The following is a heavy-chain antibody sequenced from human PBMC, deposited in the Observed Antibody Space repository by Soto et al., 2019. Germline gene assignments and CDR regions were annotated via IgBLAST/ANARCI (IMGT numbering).Heavy chain of an antibody. Sequence: GGSLRLSCAASGFTFRNYAMSWVRQAPGKGLEWVSAITDSGGDTFHSDSAQGRFTISRDNTHDTLYLQMNSLRAEDTALYYCAKGSTGSRPYYFDYWGQGALVTVSS. CDR3: AKGSTGSRPYYFDY. CDR1: GFTFRNYA. CDR2: ITDSGGDT. D-gene: IGHD1-1*01. J-gene: IGHJ4*02. V-gene: IGHV3-23*01.